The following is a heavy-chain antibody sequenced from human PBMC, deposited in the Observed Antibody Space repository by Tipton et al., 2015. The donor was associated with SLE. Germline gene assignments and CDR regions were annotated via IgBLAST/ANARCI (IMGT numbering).Heavy chain of an antibody. CDR1: GFTFSSYS. V-gene: IGHV4-34*01. Sequence: LRLSCAASGFTFSSYSMNWVRQAPGKGLEWIGEINHSASTNYNPSLKSRVTISVDTSKNQFFLKLRSLTAADTAVYFCARHHYYGSGSYVHWGQGTLVTVSS. CDR2: INHSAST. CDR3: ARHHYYGSGSYVH. J-gene: IGHJ4*02. D-gene: IGHD3-10*01.